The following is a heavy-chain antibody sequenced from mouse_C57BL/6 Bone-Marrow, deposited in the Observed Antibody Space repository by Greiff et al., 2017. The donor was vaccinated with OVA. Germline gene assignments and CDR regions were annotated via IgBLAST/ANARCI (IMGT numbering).Heavy chain of an antibody. J-gene: IGHJ2*01. CDR3: ARDRGTGMGY. Sequence: EVKLVESGGGLVKPGGSLKLSCAASGFTFSSYAMSWVRQTPEKRLEWVATISDGGSYTYYPDNVKGRFTISRDNAKNNLYLQMSHLKSEDTAMYYCARDRGTGMGYWGQGTTLTVSS. V-gene: IGHV5-4*01. CDR2: ISDGGSYT. CDR1: GFTFSSYA. D-gene: IGHD4-1*01.